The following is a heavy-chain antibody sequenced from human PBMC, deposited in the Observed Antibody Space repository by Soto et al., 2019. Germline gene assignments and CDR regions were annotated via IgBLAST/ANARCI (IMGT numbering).Heavy chain of an antibody. CDR1: GGSFSGYY. CDR2: INHSGST. CDR3: ARFRARLDGMDV. J-gene: IGHJ6*02. Sequence: ASETLSLTCAVYGGSFSGYYWSWIRQPPGKGLEWIGEINHSGSTNYNPSLKSRVTISVDTSKNQFSLKLSSVTAADTAVYYCARFRARLDGMDVWGQGTTVTVSS. V-gene: IGHV4-34*01.